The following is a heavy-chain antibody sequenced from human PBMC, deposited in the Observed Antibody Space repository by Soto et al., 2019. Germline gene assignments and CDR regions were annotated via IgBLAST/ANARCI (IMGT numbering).Heavy chain of an antibody. CDR3: ARRNTGYDL. Sequence: EVQLVESGGGLVQPGGSLRLSCEASGFTFSSYGMHWVRQAPGKGLEFVSAITGNGGRIYYANSVKGRFTISRDNSKNTLYLQMGSLRAEDTAVYYCARRNTGYDLWGQGTLVTVSS. D-gene: IGHD5-12*01. V-gene: IGHV3-64*01. CDR1: GFTFSSYG. J-gene: IGHJ5*02. CDR2: ITGNGGRI.